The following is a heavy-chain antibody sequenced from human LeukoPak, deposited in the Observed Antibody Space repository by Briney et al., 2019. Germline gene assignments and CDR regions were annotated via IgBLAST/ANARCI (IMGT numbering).Heavy chain of an antibody. CDR3: ASGGRILTDHIDY. CDR1: GFIFSTSV. Sequence: HPGGSLRLSCAASGFIFSTSVIHWVRQAPGKGLEWVALISHDGGNKQYGDSVNGRFTISRDNSKNTLYLQMNSLRAEDTAVYYCASGGRILTDHIDYWGQGTLVTVSS. J-gene: IGHJ4*02. D-gene: IGHD3-9*01. CDR2: ISHDGGNK. V-gene: IGHV3-30*03.